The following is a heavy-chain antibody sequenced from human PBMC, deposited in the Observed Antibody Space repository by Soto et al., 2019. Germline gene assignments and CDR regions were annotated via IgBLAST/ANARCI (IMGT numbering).Heavy chain of an antibody. J-gene: IGHJ4*02. CDR1: GGSVSSNGHY. V-gene: IGHV4-31*02. CDR3: ARVPRSYGRFFLFDY. Sequence: QVQLQESGPGLVKPSQTLSLTCTVSGGSVSSNGHYWSWIRQHPGKGVEWSGYINYIGSTYYNPSLKSRVVISVDTSKNQFSLKVSSVTAADTAVYYSARVPRSYGRFFLFDYWGQGILVTVSS. D-gene: IGHD3-3*01. CDR2: INYIGST.